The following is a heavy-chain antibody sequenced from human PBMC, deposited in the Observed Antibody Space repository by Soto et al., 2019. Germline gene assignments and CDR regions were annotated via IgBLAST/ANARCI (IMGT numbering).Heavy chain of an antibody. Sequence: GGSLRLSCAASGFTFSSYSMNWVRQAPGKGLEWVSSISSSSSYIYYADSVKGRFTISRDNAKNSLYLQMNSLRAEDTAVYYCARDTGGDYPYYYYYGMDVWGQGTTVTVSS. CDR2: ISSSSSYI. CDR3: ARDTGGDYPYYYYYGMDV. J-gene: IGHJ6*02. V-gene: IGHV3-21*01. D-gene: IGHD4-17*01. CDR1: GFTFSSYS.